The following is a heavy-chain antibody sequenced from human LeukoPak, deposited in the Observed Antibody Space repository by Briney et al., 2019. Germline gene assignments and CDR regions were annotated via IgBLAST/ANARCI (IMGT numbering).Heavy chain of an antibody. CDR3: ARQVGGSFDY. CDR1: GYTFTGYY. Sequence: ASVKVSCKASGYTFTGYYMHWVRQAPGEALEWMGWINPNNSDTIYAQKFQGRVTMTRDTSLSTGYVELSSLRSDDTAVYFCARQVGGSFDYWGQGTLVTVSS. D-gene: IGHD3-10*01. J-gene: IGHJ4*02. CDR2: INPNNSDT. V-gene: IGHV1-2*02.